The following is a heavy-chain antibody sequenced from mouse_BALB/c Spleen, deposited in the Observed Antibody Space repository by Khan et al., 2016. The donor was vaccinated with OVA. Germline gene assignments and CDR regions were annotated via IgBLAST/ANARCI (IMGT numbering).Heavy chain of an antibody. V-gene: IGHV1S136*01. CDR3: ARGNWQSYYFDY. CDR2: INPYNGGT. D-gene: IGHD4-1*01. Sequence: VQLQQSRPELVKPGASVKMSCKASGYTFTNYVLHWVKQKPGQGLEWIGYINPYNGGTKYNEKFKGKATLASDKSSITAYIDLSSLTSEDSAVYYCARGNWQSYYFDYWGQGTTLTLSS. J-gene: IGHJ2*01. CDR1: GYTFTNYV.